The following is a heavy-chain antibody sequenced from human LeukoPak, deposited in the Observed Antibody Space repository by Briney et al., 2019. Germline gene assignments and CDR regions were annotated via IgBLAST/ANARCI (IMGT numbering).Heavy chain of an antibody. J-gene: IGHJ4*02. V-gene: IGHV3-30*02. Sequence: GGSLRLSCAASGFTFRLFGMHWVRQAPGKGLEWVSFIRFDGSNTYHTDSVKGRFTISRDNSKNTLYLQMNGLTSEDTAVYYCAKVKTDILIPDSWGQGTLVTVSS. CDR1: GFTFRLFG. D-gene: IGHD2-21*02. CDR3: AKVKTDILIPDS. CDR2: IRFDGSNT.